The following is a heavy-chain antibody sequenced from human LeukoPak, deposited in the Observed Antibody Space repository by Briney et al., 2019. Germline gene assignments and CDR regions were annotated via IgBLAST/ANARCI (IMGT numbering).Heavy chain of an antibody. Sequence: PSETLSLTCTVSGGSISSSSYYWGWIRQPPGKGLEWIGSIYYSGSTYYNPSLKSRVTISVDTSKNQFSLKLSSVTAADTAVYYCARQKSGSYGHFDYWGQGTLVTVSS. V-gene: IGHV4-39*01. J-gene: IGHJ4*02. CDR1: GGSISSSSYY. CDR2: IYYSGST. D-gene: IGHD1-26*01. CDR3: ARQKSGSYGHFDY.